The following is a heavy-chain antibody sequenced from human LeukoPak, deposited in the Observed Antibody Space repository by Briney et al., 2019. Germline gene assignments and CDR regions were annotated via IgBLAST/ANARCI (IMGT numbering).Heavy chain of an antibody. CDR1: GFTFSSYA. CDR3: AKENGYYDSSGYYLDYFDY. J-gene: IGHJ4*02. Sequence: GGSLRLSCAASGFTFSSYAMSWVRQAPGKGLEWVSVISGSGGSTYYADSVKGRFTISRDNSKNTLYLQMNSLRAEDTAVYYCAKENGYYDSSGYYLDYFDYWGQGTLVTVSS. D-gene: IGHD3-22*01. V-gene: IGHV3-23*01. CDR2: ISGSGGST.